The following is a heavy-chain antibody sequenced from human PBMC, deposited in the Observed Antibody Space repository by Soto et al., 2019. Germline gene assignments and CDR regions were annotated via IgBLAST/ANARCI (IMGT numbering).Heavy chain of an antibody. J-gene: IGHJ6*02. CDR1: GFTVSSNY. CDR2: IYSGGST. Sequence: PGGSLRLSCAASGFTVSSNYMSWDRQAPGKGLEWVSVIYSGGSTYYADSVKGRFTISRDNSKNTLYLQMNSLRAEDTAVYYCARGKQLWLRNNSHYYYYGMDVWGQGTTVTVSS. V-gene: IGHV3-53*01. D-gene: IGHD5-18*01. CDR3: ARGKQLWLRNNSHYYYYGMDV.